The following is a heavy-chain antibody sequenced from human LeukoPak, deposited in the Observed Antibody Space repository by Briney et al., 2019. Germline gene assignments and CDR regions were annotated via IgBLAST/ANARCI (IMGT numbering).Heavy chain of an antibody. J-gene: IGHJ4*02. Sequence: SETLSLTCTVSGGSISSSSYYWGWIRQPPGKGLEWIGSIYYSGSTYYNPSLKSRVTVSVDTSKNQFSLKLSSVTAADTAVYYCAKYGDYLSGYFDYWGQGTLVTVSS. CDR2: IYYSGST. CDR1: GGSISSSSYY. D-gene: IGHD4-17*01. CDR3: AKYGDYLSGYFDY. V-gene: IGHV4-39*07.